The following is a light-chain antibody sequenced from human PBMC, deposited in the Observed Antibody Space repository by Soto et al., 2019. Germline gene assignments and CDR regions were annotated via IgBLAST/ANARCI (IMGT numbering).Light chain of an antibody. Sequence: IQLTQSPSSLSASVGDRVTITCRASQGIGSYLAWYQQKPGEAPKLLIYAASTLQSGVPSRVSGSGSGTDFALNISSLQAEDFATYYCQQLSSYPSTFGGGTKVEIK. V-gene: IGKV1-9*01. CDR1: QGIGSY. J-gene: IGKJ4*01. CDR2: AAS. CDR3: QQLSSYPST.